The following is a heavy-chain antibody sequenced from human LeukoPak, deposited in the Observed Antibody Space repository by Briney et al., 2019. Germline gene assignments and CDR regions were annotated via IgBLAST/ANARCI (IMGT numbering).Heavy chain of an antibody. CDR1: GFTFSSYA. Sequence: PGGSLRLSCAASGFTFSSYAMSWVRQAPGKGLEWVSAISGSGGSTYYADSVKGRLTISRDNSKNTLYLQMNSLRAEDTAVYYCAKVPNGMDYYDSSGHFDYWGQGTLVTVSS. V-gene: IGHV3-23*01. J-gene: IGHJ4*02. CDR2: ISGSGGST. D-gene: IGHD3-22*01. CDR3: AKVPNGMDYYDSSGHFDY.